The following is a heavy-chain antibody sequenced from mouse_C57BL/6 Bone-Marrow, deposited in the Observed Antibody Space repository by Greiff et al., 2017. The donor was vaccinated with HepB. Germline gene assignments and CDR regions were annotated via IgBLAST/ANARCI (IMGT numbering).Heavy chain of an antibody. Sequence: QVQLQQSGAELVMPGASVKLSCKASGYTFTSYWMHWVKQRPGQGLEWIGEIDPSDSYTNYNQKFKGKSTLTVDKSSSTAYMQLSSLTSEDSAVYYCARETAQAYYWGQGTSVTVSS. CDR2: IDPSDSYT. CDR1: GYTFTSYW. CDR3: ARETAQAYY. J-gene: IGHJ4*01. V-gene: IGHV1-69*01. D-gene: IGHD3-2*02.